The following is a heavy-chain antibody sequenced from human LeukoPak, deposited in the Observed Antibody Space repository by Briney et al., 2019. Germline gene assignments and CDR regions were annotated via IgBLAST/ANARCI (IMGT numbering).Heavy chain of an antibody. V-gene: IGHV4-31*03. D-gene: IGHD5-12*01. CDR2: IYSSGST. CDR1: GGSIRSDGYY. Sequence: SETLSLTCTVSGGSIRSDGYYWGWIRQHPEKGLEWIGHIYSSGSTYYNPSLKSRVTISVDPSKNQFSLNLTAVTAADTAVYYCARKSRGYDFPGFDPWGQGILGTVSS. J-gene: IGHJ5*02. CDR3: ARKSRGYDFPGFDP.